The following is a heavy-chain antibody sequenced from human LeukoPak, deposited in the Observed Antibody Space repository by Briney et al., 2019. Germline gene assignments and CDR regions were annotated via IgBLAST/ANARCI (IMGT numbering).Heavy chain of an antibody. D-gene: IGHD2-21*02. J-gene: IGHJ4*02. Sequence: GGSLRLSCAASGFTFSSYSMHWVRQAPGKGLVWVSRINSDGSTTSYADSVKGRFTISRDNAKNTQYLQMSRLRAEDTAVYYGARLGFVGDWGPFDYWGQGALVIVSS. CDR1: GFTFSSYS. CDR2: INSDGSTT. CDR3: ARLGFVGDWGPFDY. V-gene: IGHV3-74*01.